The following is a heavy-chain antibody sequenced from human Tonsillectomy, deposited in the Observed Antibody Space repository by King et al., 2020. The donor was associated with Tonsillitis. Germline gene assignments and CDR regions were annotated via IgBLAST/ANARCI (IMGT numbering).Heavy chain of an antibody. V-gene: IGHV4-59*01. CDR2: IYYSGST. CDR3: ARSGDTTYWAGSPYYGMDV. Sequence: QLQESGPGLVKPSETLSLTCTVSGGSISSYYWSWIRQPPGKGLEWIGYIYYSGSTNYNPSLKSRVTISADTSKNQFSLKLTSVTAADTAVYYCARSGDTTYWAGSPYYGMDVWGQGTTVTVSS. D-gene: IGHD2-8*02. CDR1: GGSISSYY. J-gene: IGHJ6*02.